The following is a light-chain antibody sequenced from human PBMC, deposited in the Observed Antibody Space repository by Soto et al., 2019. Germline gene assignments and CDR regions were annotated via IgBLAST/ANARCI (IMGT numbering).Light chain of an antibody. V-gene: IGKV3-11*01. CDR3: QQRSNWPIT. CDR2: GAS. J-gene: IGKJ5*01. Sequence: EIVMTQSPATLSVSPGERATLSCRASQSVNSNYLAWYQQKPGQAPRLLIYGASTRATGIPARFSGSGSGTEFTLTISSLEPEDFAVYYCQQRSNWPITFGQGTRLEIK. CDR1: QSVNSNY.